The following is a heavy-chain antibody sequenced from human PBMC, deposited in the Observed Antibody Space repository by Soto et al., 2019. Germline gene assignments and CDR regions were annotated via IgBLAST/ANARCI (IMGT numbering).Heavy chain of an antibody. V-gene: IGHV3-30-3*01. CDR2: ISHDGSKE. Sequence: GGSLRLSCAASGFTFSSHAIHWVRQAPGKGLEWVAVISHDGSKEYYGDSVKGRFIISRDNSKNTMYMQMNSLRVEDTAVYYCAKVSRALRVLTPDFDYWGQGTLVTVSS. D-gene: IGHD3-3*01. CDR1: GFTFSSHA. CDR3: AKVSRALRVLTPDFDY. J-gene: IGHJ4*02.